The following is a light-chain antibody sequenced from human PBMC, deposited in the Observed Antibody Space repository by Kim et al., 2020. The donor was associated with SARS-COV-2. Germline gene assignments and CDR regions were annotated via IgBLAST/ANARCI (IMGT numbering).Light chain of an antibody. CDR1: QSIGGW. CDR3: LHYIRYPWT. CDR2: TAS. J-gene: IGKJ1*01. Sequence: DIQMTQSPSTLSASVGDRVTITCRASQSIGGWLAWYQQKTGKAPKLLIYTASSLESGVPSRFSGSGSGTECTLTVSSLQPDDFATFYCLHYIRYPWTFG. V-gene: IGKV1-5*03.